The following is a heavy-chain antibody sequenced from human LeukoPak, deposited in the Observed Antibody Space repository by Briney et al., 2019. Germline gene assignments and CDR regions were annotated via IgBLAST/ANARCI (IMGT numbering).Heavy chain of an antibody. CDR1: GYSISSGYY. Sequence: QPSETLSLTCTVSGYSISSGYYWGWIRQPPGKGLEWIGSIYHSGSTYYNPSLKSRVTISVDTSKNQFSLNLSSVTAADTAVYYCAKDLTYGEYAGGDAFDIWGQGTMVTVSS. J-gene: IGHJ3*02. CDR3: AKDLTYGEYAGGDAFDI. CDR2: IYHSGST. D-gene: IGHD4-17*01. V-gene: IGHV4-38-2*02.